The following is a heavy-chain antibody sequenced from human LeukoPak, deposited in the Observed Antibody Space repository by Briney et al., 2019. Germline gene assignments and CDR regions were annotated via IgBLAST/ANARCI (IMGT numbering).Heavy chain of an antibody. CDR3: ARLGSGHAHTFEY. CDR2: ISYSGST. V-gene: IGHV4-39*01. CDR1: GGSISTSSYY. Sequence: SETLSLTCTVSGGSISTSSYYWGWIRQPPGKGLEWIGSISYSGSTYYNTSLRSRVTISADTSKNQFSLKLSSVIAADTAMYHCARLGSGHAHTFEYWGQGTLVTVSS. D-gene: IGHD6-19*01. J-gene: IGHJ4*02.